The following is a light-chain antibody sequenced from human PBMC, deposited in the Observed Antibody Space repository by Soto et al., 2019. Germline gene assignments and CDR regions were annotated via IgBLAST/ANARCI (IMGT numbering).Light chain of an antibody. Sequence: SVLPQSPGTLSLSPGETATLSFRASQSVRTYLAWYQQKPGRAPRLLISDASNRATGIPDRISGTGTGTDFTLTISPLEPEDFAVYYCQHYGGSPLTFGQGTKVDIK. CDR1: QSVRTY. CDR3: QHYGGSPLT. V-gene: IGKV3-20*01. CDR2: DAS. J-gene: IGKJ1*01.